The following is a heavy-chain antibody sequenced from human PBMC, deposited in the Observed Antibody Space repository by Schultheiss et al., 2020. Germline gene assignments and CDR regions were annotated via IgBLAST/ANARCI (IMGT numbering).Heavy chain of an antibody. Sequence: GSLRLSCAVSGGSISSSNWWSWIRQPPGKGLEWIGYIYHSGNTNYNSSLQSRVTISIDTSKKQFSLKLSSVTAADTAVYYCARVRDPPYGDWYFDLWGRGTLVTVSS. J-gene: IGHJ2*01. V-gene: IGHV4-4*02. CDR2: IYHSGNT. D-gene: IGHD3-10*01. CDR3: ARVRDPPYGDWYFDL. CDR1: GGSISSSNW.